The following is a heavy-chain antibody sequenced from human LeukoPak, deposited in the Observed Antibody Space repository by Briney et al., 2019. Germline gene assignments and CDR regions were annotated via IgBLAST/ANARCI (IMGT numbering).Heavy chain of an antibody. CDR2: ITASGTTT. Sequence: VGSLRLSCAASGFTFSKYAMTWVRQAPGKGLEWVSAITASGTTTYYADSVKGRFTISRDDSKNTLSLQMDSLSAEDTALYYCAKYISDSGAYYAFDYWGQGTLVTVSS. V-gene: IGHV3-23*01. CDR3: AKYISDSGAYYAFDY. CDR1: GFTFSKYA. D-gene: IGHD3-10*01. J-gene: IGHJ4*02.